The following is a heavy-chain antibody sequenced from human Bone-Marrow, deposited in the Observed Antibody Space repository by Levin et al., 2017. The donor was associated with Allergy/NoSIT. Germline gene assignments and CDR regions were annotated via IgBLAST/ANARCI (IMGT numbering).Heavy chain of an antibody. Sequence: SVKVSCKASGGTFSTYGFSWVRQSPGKGLEWMGRIIPFVGMTKYTETLQGRLSITADTSTSTTYMELSSLTSEDTAVYFCARVGCSGNSCYFEFWGQGTLVTVSS. CDR3: ARVGCSGNSCYFEF. CDR1: GGTFSTYG. V-gene: IGHV1-69*04. D-gene: IGHD2-15*01. CDR2: IIPFVGMT. J-gene: IGHJ4*02.